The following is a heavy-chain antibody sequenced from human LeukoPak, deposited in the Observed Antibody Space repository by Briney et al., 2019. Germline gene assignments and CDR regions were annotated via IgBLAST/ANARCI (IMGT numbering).Heavy chain of an antibody. J-gene: IGHJ4*02. V-gene: IGHV3-21*01. D-gene: IGHD2-21*02. CDR3: ARDLTSAYCGGDCYYGFDY. CDR2: IRSSSCYI. Sequence: KPGGSLRLSCAASGFTFSSYTMNWVRQAPGKGLEWVSSIRSSSCYIYYADSVKGRFTISRDNAKNSLYLQMNSLRAEDTAVYYCARDLTSAYCGGDCYYGFDYWGQGTLVTVSS. CDR1: GFTFSSYT.